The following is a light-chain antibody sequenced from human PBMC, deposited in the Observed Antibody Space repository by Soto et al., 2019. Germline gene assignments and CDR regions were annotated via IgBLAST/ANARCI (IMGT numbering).Light chain of an antibody. Sequence: EIVLTQSPGTLSLSPGERATLSCRASQSVSSSYLAWYQQKPGQAPRLLIYGASSRATGIPDRFSGSGSGTDFTLTISRLEPEDFVVYYCQQRSTWPLTFGGRTKVEIK. CDR3: QQRSTWPLT. V-gene: IGKV3D-20*02. J-gene: IGKJ4*01. CDR1: QSVSSSY. CDR2: GAS.